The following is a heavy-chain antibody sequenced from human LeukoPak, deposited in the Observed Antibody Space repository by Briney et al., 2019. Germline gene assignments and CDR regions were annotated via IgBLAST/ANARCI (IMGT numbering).Heavy chain of an antibody. CDR2: IYYSGTT. D-gene: IGHD5-12*01. Sequence: SETLSLTCTVSGGSISSYYWSWIRQPPGKGLEWIGYIYYSGTTNYNPSLKSRVTISVDTSKNQFSLKLSSVTAADTAVYYCARDQEFATTDWGQGTLVTVSS. CDR3: ARDQEFATTD. J-gene: IGHJ4*02. CDR1: GGSISSYY. V-gene: IGHV4-59*01.